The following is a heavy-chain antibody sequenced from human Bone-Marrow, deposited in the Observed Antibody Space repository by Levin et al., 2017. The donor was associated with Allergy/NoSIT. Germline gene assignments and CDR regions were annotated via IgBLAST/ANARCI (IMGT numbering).Heavy chain of an antibody. CDR2: INSDGSST. Sequence: GGSLRLSCAASGFSFGNSWMHWVRQGSGKGLVWVSRINSDGSSTTYADSVKGRFTISRDNAKNTLYLHMNSLRAEDTAVYYCARSVVDSGRDRFDPWGQGILVTVSS. CDR1: GFSFGNSW. CDR3: ARSVVDSGRDRFDP. J-gene: IGHJ5*02. D-gene: IGHD1-26*01. V-gene: IGHV3-74*01.